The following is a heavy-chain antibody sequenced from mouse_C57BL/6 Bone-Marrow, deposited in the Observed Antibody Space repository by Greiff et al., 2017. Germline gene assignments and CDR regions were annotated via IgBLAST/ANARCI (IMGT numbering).Heavy chain of an antibody. CDR3: AKNYFGCSYYY. Sequence: QVQLQQSGAELAKPGASVKLSCKASGYTFTSYWMHWVKQRPVQGLEWIGYINPSSGYTKYNQKFKDKATLTANKSYSTAYMQLSRLTYEVSAVYCCAKNYFGCSYYYWGQGTTLTVSS. D-gene: IGHD1-1*01. J-gene: IGHJ2*01. CDR2: INPSSGYT. V-gene: IGHV1-7*01. CDR1: GYTFTSYW.